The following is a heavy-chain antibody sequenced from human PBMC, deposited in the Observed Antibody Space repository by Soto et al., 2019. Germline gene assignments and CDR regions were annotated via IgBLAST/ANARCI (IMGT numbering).Heavy chain of an antibody. D-gene: IGHD5-12*01. CDR2: INHSGST. Sequence: SETLSLTCSVYAGSFRDYYWSWIRQPPGEGLEWIGEINHSGSTNYNPSLKSRVTISVHTSKNQFSLKLSSVTAADTAVYYCARARKGGGSDYYYPYGMDVWGKGTTVTVS. V-gene: IGHV4-34*01. J-gene: IGHJ6*04. CDR1: AGSFRDYY. CDR3: ARARKGGGSDYYYPYGMDV.